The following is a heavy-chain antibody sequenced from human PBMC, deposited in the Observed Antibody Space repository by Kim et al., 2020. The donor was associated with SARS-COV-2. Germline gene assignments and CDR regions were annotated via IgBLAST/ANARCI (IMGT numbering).Heavy chain of an antibody. V-gene: IGHV3-33*06. Sequence: YHADAVKGRFTISRDNSKSTLYLQMNSLTPEDTAVYYCAKDRSATWSLDYWGQGTLVTVSS. D-gene: IGHD2-8*02. CDR3: AKDRSATWSLDY. J-gene: IGHJ4*02.